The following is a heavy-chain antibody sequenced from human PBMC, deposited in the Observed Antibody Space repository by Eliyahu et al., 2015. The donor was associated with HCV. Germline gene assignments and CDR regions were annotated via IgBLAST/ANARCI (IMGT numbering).Heavy chain of an antibody. Sequence: QITLKESGPTLVKPTQTLTLTCTFSGFSLITSXXXVGWXRQPPGEALEWLALFXXXDDKRYSPSLRSRLAITKDTSKNQVVLTMTNMGPVDTATYYCAHSLRGPDCSGGSCYSFDYWGRGTLVTVSS. D-gene: IGHD2-15*01. CDR2: FXXXDDK. CDR3: AHSLRGPDCSGGSCYSFDY. CDR1: GFSLITSXXX. V-gene: IGHV2-5*02. J-gene: IGHJ4*02.